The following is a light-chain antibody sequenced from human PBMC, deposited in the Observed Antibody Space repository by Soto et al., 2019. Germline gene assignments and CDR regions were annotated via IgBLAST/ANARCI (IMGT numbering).Light chain of an antibody. CDR2: EVS. CDR3: SLYTSENAYV. Sequence: QSVLTQPPSVSGSPGQSVTISCTGTSTDFVSYNRVSWYQQPPGTAPNLMVYEVSKRPSGVPDRFSGSKSGNTASLTISGLQAADEADYYCSLYTSENAYVFGIGTKVTVL. V-gene: IGLV2-18*01. CDR1: STDFVSYNR. J-gene: IGLJ1*01.